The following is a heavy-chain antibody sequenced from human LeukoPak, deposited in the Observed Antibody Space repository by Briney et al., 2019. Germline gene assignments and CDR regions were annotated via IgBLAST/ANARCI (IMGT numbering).Heavy chain of an antibody. J-gene: IGHJ4*02. V-gene: IGHV4-34*01. CDR2: INHSGST. CDR1: GFTFSSYA. Sequence: PGGSLRLSCAASGFTFSSYAMSWIRQPPGKGLEWIGEINHSGSTNYNPSLKSRVTISVDTSKNQFSLKLSSVTAADTAVYYCARDREINAFDYWGQGTLVTVSS. D-gene: IGHD1-26*01. CDR3: ARDREINAFDY.